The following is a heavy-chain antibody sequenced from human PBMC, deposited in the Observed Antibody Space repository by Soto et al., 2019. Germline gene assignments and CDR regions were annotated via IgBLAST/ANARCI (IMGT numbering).Heavy chain of an antibody. J-gene: IGHJ4*02. V-gene: IGHV3-23*01. CDR3: AKEGRYSSSRGYFDY. CDR2: ISGSGGST. Sequence: EVQLLESGGGLVQPGGSLRLSCAASGFTFSSYGMCWVRQAPGKGLEWVSGISGSGGSTYYADSVKGRFTISRDNPKNRLYLQMNSLRAEDTAVYYCAKEGRYSSSRGYFDYWGQGTLVTVSS. D-gene: IGHD6-13*01. CDR1: GFTFSSYG.